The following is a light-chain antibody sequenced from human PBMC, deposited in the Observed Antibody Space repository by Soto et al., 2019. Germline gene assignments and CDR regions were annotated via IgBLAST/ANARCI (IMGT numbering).Light chain of an antibody. Sequence: DIQITQSPPSLSPYLLDIVTITCRASQGISSWLAWYQQKPGKAPKLLIYAASSLQSGVPSRFSGSGSGTDFTLTISSLQPEDFATYYCQQANSFPFTFGQGTRLEIK. CDR3: QQANSFPFT. CDR2: AAS. CDR1: QGISSW. V-gene: IGKV1D-12*01. J-gene: IGKJ5*01.